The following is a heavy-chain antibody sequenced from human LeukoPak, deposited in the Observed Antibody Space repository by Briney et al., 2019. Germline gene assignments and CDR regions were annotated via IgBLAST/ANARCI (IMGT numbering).Heavy chain of an antibody. D-gene: IGHD3-22*01. J-gene: IGHJ4*02. V-gene: IGHV3-33*01. Sequence: GGSLRLSCAASGFTLSSYGMHWVRQAPGNWLEWEAVIGDVGSNKYYADSVKGRFTISRDNSKNTLYLQMNSLRAEDTAVYYCARDFYYYDSSGYWLYDWGQGTLVTVSS. CDR3: ARDFYYYDSSGYWLYD. CDR2: IGDVGSNK. CDR1: GFTLSSYG.